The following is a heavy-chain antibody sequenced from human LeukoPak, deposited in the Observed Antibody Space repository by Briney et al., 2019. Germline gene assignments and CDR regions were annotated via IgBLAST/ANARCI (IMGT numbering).Heavy chain of an antibody. Sequence: SETLSLTCNVSGGSIVNDHWSWIRQRPGRALEWIGHIHSSGSTTYHPSLKSRVTMSVDTSKNQVSLRLTSVTAADTAVYWCARQTTRYSYYGPWGQGALVTVSS. J-gene: IGHJ5*02. D-gene: IGHD3-16*02. CDR1: GGSIVNDH. V-gene: IGHV4-59*08. CDR2: IHSSGST. CDR3: ARQTTRYSYYGP.